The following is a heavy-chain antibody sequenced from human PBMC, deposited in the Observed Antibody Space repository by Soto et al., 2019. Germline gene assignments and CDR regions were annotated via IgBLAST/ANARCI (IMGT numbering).Heavy chain of an antibody. CDR3: TTDPRGSSWFRLNFDY. V-gene: IGHV3-15*07. D-gene: IGHD6-13*01. CDR1: GFTFSNAW. Sequence: EVQLVESGGGLVKPGGSLRLSCEASGFTFSNAWMNWVRQAPGKGLEWVGRIKSKTDGGTTDYAAPVKGRFTISRDDSKNTLYLQMNSLKTEDTAVYYCTTDPRGSSWFRLNFDYWGQGTLVTVSS. CDR2: IKSKTDGGTT. J-gene: IGHJ4*02.